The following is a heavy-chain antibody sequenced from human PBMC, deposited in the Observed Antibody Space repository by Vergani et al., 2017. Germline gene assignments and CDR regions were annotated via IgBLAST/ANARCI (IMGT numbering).Heavy chain of an antibody. CDR1: GGSISSSNW. CDR3: ARGPPSEY. V-gene: IGHV3-7*01. J-gene: IGHJ4*02. CDR2: IKQDGSEQ. Sequence: VQLQESGPGLVKPPGTLSLTCAVSGGSISSSNWWSWVRQPPGKGLEWVANIKQDGSEQYYVDSVKGRFTISRDNAKNSLYLQLSSLRVEDTAIYYCARGPPSEYWGQGTLVTVSS.